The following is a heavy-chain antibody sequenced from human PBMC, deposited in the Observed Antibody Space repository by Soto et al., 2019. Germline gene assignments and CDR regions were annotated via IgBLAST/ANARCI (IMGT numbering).Heavy chain of an antibody. CDR1: GGSLSSGCYY. D-gene: IGHD3-3*01. V-gene: IGHV4-31*03. CDR2: IYYSGST. Sequence: TLSLTCTVSGGSLSSGCYYWSWIRQHPGKGLEWIGYIYYSGSTYYNPSLKSRVTISVDTSKNQFSLKLSSVTAADTAVYYCARVANYDFWSGSRLFDYWGQGTLVTVSS. CDR3: ARVANYDFWSGSRLFDY. J-gene: IGHJ4*02.